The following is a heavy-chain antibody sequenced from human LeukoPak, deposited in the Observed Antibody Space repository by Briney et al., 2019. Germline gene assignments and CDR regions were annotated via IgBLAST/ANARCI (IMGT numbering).Heavy chain of an antibody. V-gene: IGHV1-69*05. D-gene: IGHD3-10*01. Sequence: ASVKVSCKASGGTFSSYAISWVRQAPGQGLEWMGRIIPIFGTANYAQKFQGRVTITTDESTSTAYMELSSLRSEDTAVYYCAREYGSGSYYDYWGQGTLVTVSS. CDR3: AREYGSGSYYDY. CDR2: IIPIFGTA. J-gene: IGHJ4*02. CDR1: GGTFSSYA.